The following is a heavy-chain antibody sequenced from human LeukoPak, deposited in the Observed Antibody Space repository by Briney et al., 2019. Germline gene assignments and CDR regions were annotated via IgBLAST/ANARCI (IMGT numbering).Heavy chain of an antibody. D-gene: IGHD2-15*01. CDR3: ARGRYCSGGSCYEG. V-gene: IGHV4-34*01. Sequence: SETLSLTCAVYGGSFSGYYWSWIRQPPGMGLEWIGEINHSGSTNYNPSLKSRVTISVDTSKNQFSLKLSSVTAADTAVYYCARGRYCSGGSCYEGWGQGTLVTVSS. CDR2: INHSGST. J-gene: IGHJ4*02. CDR1: GGSFSGYY.